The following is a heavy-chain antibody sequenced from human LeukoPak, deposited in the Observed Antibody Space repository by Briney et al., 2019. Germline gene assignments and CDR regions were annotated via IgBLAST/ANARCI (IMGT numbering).Heavy chain of an antibody. D-gene: IGHD3-10*01. Sequence: GGSLRLSCAASGFTFSSYGMHWVRQAPGKGLEWVAVISYDGSNKYYADSVKGRFTISRDNSKNSLYLQMSSLRAEDTAVYYCAKDLSLIWFGELVDYWGQGTLVTVSS. J-gene: IGHJ4*02. CDR3: AKDLSLIWFGELVDY. CDR1: GFTFSSYG. V-gene: IGHV3-30*18. CDR2: ISYDGSNK.